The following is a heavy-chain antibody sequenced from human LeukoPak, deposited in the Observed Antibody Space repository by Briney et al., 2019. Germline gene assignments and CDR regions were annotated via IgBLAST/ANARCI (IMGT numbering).Heavy chain of an antibody. V-gene: IGHV4-61*02. CDR3: ARGALAARPSEDAFDI. D-gene: IGHD6-6*01. Sequence: PSETLSLTCTVSGGSISSGSYYWSWIRQPAGKGLEWIGRIYTSGSTNYNPSLKSRVTISVDTSKNQFSLKLSSVTAADTAVYYCARGALAARPSEDAFDIWGQGTMVTVSS. J-gene: IGHJ3*02. CDR1: GGSISSGSYY. CDR2: IYTSGST.